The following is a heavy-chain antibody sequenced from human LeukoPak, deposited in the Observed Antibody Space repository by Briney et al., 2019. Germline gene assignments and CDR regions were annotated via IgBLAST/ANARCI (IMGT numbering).Heavy chain of an antibody. CDR2: INPNSGGT. CDR3: ARDARENIVAIMGY. V-gene: IGHV1-2*06. D-gene: IGHD5-12*01. J-gene: IGHJ4*02. Sequence: GSVKVSCKASGYTFTDYYMHWVRQAPGQGLEWMGRINPNSGGTNDAQKSQGRVTMNRDSSIRTAYMELSRLRSDDTAVYYCARDARENIVAIMGYWGQGTLVTAAS. CDR1: GYTFTDYY.